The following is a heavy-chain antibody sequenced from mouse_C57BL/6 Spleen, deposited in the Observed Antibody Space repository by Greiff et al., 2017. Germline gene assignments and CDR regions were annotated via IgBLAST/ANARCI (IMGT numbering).Heavy chain of an antibody. J-gene: IGHJ4*01. V-gene: IGHV1-63*01. Sequence: VQLQQSGAELVRPGTSVKMSCKASGYTFTNYWIGWAKQRPGHGLEWIGDIYPGGGYTYYNEKFKGKATLTADKSSSTAYMQFSSLTSEDSAIYYCAREDYDGNYYAMDDWGQGTSVTVSS. CDR1: GYTFTNYW. CDR2: IYPGGGYT. CDR3: AREDYDGNYYAMDD. D-gene: IGHD2-4*01.